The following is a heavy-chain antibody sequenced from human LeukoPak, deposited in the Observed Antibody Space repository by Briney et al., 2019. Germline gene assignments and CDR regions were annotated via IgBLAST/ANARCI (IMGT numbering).Heavy chain of an antibody. CDR2: INSDGSST. D-gene: IGHD2-15*01. J-gene: IGHJ4*02. CDR3: TTRSPARYCSDGACYSSADY. V-gene: IGHV3-74*01. Sequence: GGSLRLSCAASGFTFSSYWMHWVRQAPGKGLVWVSRINSDGSSTSYADSVKGRFTISRDNAKNTLYLQMNSLNTEDTAMYYCTTRSPARYCSDGACYSSADYWGQGTLVTVSS. CDR1: GFTFSSYW.